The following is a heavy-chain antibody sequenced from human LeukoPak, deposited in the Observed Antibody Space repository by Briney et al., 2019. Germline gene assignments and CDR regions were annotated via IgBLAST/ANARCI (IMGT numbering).Heavy chain of an antibody. Sequence: GGSLRLSCAASGFTFSSYWMYWVRQPPGKGLVWVSRINSDGSSINYADSLKGRFTISRDNAKNTLYLQMNSLRAEDTAVYYCASSQDGYYDYWGQGTLVTVSS. D-gene: IGHD5-24*01. V-gene: IGHV3-74*01. CDR1: GFTFSSYW. CDR2: INSDGSSI. J-gene: IGHJ4*02. CDR3: ASSQDGYYDY.